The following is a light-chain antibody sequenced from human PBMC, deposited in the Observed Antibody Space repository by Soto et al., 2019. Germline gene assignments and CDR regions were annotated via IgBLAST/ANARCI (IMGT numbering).Light chain of an antibody. J-gene: IGLJ1*01. CDR2: EGN. Sequence: QSVLTQPASVSGSPGQSITISCTASSSHIGSSNLVSWYQHHSGKAPKLIIYEGNKRPSGVSNRFSGSKSGKTASLTISGLQAEDEGTYYCCLYAGSSPLYVFGTGTKVTVL. CDR3: CLYAGSSPLYV. V-gene: IGLV2-23*01. CDR1: SSHIGSSNL.